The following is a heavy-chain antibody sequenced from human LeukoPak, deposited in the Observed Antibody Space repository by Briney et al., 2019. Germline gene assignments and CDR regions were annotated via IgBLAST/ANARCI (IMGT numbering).Heavy chain of an antibody. V-gene: IGHV3-43*02. CDR2: IGADGSET. CDR3: ASLAYDNYESV. D-gene: IGHD4-17*01. CDR1: GFSFGTYA. Sequence: GGSLRLSCAASGFSFGTYAVHWVRQSPGKGLEWVSLIGADGSETYYADSVKGRFTISRDNRKSSLFLQMNSLRTEDTAFYYCASLAYDNYESVWGQGTRVTVSS. J-gene: IGHJ4*02.